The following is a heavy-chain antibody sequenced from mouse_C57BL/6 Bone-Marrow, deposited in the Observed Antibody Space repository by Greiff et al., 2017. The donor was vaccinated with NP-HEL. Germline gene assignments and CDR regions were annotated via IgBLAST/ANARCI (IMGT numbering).Heavy chain of an antibody. CDR1: GFTFTDYY. V-gene: IGHV7-3*01. CDR3: ARYNGNYGYWYFDV. D-gene: IGHD2-1*01. Sequence: EVKLMESGGGLVQPGGSLSLSCAASGFTFTDYYMSWVRQPPGKALEWLGFIRNKANGYTTEYSASVKGRFTISRDNSQSILYLQMNSLRAEDSATYYCARYNGNYGYWYFDVWGTGTTVTVSS. J-gene: IGHJ1*03. CDR2: IRNKANGYTT.